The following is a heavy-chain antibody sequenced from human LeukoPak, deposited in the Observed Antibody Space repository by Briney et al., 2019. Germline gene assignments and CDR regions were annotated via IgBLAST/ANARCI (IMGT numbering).Heavy chain of an antibody. CDR2: ISGSGGST. Sequence: PGGSLRLSCAASGFTFSSYAMSWVRQAPGKGLEWVSAISGSGGSTYYANSVKGRFTISRDNSKNTLYLQMNSLRAEDTAVYYCARGPDYGDYVRFDYWGQGTLVTVSS. CDR1: GFTFSSYA. CDR3: ARGPDYGDYVRFDY. D-gene: IGHD4-17*01. V-gene: IGHV3-23*01. J-gene: IGHJ4*02.